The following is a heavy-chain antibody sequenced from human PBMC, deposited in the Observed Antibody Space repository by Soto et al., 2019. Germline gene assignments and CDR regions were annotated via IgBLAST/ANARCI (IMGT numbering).Heavy chain of an antibody. CDR3: VLGKEAGVWFDP. CDR1: GFTFSHHS. Sequence: QVQLVQSGAEVTKPGASVQVSCKASGFTFSHHSIHWVRQAPGQRLEWMGWINSDTGDTKYSQKFQARLTITWDSSAKTAYMELSSLQSEDTAVYYGVLGKEAGVWFDPWGQGTLVTVSS. V-gene: IGHV1-3*04. CDR2: INSDTGDT. D-gene: IGHD3-10*01. J-gene: IGHJ5*02.